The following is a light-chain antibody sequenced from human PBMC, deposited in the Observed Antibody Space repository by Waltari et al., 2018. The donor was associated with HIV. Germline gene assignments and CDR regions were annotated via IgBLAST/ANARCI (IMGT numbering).Light chain of an antibody. Sequence: SYELTQPPSVSVSPGQTARITCSGDALPKQYAYWYQQKPGQAPLLVIYKDNERPSGIPERFSGSSSGTTVTLTISGVHTEDEADHYCQSADSTGSYPDVFGTGTKVTVL. V-gene: IGLV3-25*03. J-gene: IGLJ1*01. CDR1: ALPKQY. CDR2: KDN. CDR3: QSADSTGSYPDV.